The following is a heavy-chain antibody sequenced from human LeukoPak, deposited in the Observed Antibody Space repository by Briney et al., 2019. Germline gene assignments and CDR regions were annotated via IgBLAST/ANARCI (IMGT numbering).Heavy chain of an antibody. Sequence: PGGSLRLSCAVSGFAFITYSMDWVRQAPGKGRGWVSFVSSSGNTMHYAASVKGRFTISRDNAKSSVYLQMNSLRDEDTAVYYCARDRGGYSSGWSIDYWGQGVLVTVSS. CDR2: VSSSGNTM. D-gene: IGHD6-19*01. V-gene: IGHV3-48*02. CDR3: ARDRGGYSSGWSIDY. J-gene: IGHJ4*02. CDR1: GFAFITYS.